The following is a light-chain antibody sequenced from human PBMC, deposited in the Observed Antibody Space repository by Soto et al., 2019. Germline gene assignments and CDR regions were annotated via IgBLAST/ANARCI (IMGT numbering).Light chain of an antibody. V-gene: IGLV2-14*01. Sequence: QSALTQPASVSGSPGKSISISCTGTSNDIGIYNYVSWYQQYPGKAPKLMIYEVNNRLSGVSNRFSGSKSGNTASLTISGLQAEDEAYYYCSSYTSTSTVFGGGTQLTVL. CDR3: SSYTSTSTV. J-gene: IGLJ2*01. CDR2: EVN. CDR1: SNDIGIYNY.